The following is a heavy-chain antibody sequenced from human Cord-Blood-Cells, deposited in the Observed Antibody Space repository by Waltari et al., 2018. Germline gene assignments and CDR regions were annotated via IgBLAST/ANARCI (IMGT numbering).Heavy chain of an antibody. CDR2: IKHSGST. V-gene: IGHV4-34*08. Sequence: QVQLQQWGAGLLKPSETLSLTCAVYGGTFCGYYWSWIRQTPGKGLEWIGEIKHSGSTNYNPSLKSRVTISVDTSKNQFSLKLSSVTAADTAVYYCSGSSDFWDYWGQGTLVTVSS. CDR1: GGTFCGYY. D-gene: IGHD3-3*01. J-gene: IGHJ4*02. CDR3: SGSSDFWDY.